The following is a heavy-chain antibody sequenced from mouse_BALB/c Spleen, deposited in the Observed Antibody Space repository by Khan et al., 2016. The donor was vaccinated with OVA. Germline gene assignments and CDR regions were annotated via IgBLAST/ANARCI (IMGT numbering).Heavy chain of an antibody. D-gene: IGHD2-4*01. Sequence: QVQLKESGPGLVAPSQSLSITCTVSGFSLAKYSVHWIRQSPGKGLEWLGVIWSAGSTDYNAALISRLTITKDNSRSQVFFKVNSLQPNDTAIDYCARRGYDYGRGALFVYWGQGTLVTVSA. CDR3: ARRGYDYGRGALFVY. V-gene: IGHV2-2*02. CDR1: GFSLAKYS. J-gene: IGHJ3*01. CDR2: IWSAGST.